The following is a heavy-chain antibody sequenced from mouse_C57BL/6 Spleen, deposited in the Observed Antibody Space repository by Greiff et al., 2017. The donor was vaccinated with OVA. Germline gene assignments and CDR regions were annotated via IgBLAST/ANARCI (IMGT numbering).Heavy chain of an antibody. V-gene: IGHV3-6*01. J-gene: IGHJ4*01. CDR2: ISYDGSN. Sequence: EVKLVESGPGLVKPSQSLSLTCSVTGYSITSGYYWNWIRQFPGNKLEWMGYISYDGSNNYNPSLKNRISITRDTSKNQFFLKLNSVTTEDTATYYCAREIYYGNYEYAMDYWGQGTSVTVSS. CDR3: AREIYYGNYEYAMDY. D-gene: IGHD2-1*01. CDR1: GYSITSGYY.